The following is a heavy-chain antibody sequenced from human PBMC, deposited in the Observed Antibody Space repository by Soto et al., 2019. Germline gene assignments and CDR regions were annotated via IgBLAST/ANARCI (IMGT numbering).Heavy chain of an antibody. CDR3: ARGYLVVRGVPDYFDY. V-gene: IGHV4-30-4*01. CDR1: GGSISSGDYY. Sequence: QAQLQESGPGLVKPSQTLSLTCTVSGGSISSGDYYWSWIRQPPGKGLEWIGYIYYSGSTYYNPSLKSRVTISVDTSKNQFSLKLSSVTAADTAVYYCARGYLVVRGVPDYFDYWGQGTLVTVSS. J-gene: IGHJ4*02. D-gene: IGHD3-10*01. CDR2: IYYSGST.